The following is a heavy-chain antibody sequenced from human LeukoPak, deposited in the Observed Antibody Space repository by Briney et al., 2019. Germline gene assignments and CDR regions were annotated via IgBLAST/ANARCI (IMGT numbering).Heavy chain of an antibody. Sequence: SETLSLTCTVSGGSISSGDYYWSWIRQPPGKGLEWIGYIYYSGSTYYNPSLKGRVTISVDTSKNQFSLKLSSVTAADTAVYYCCSGSQLGMDYWGQGTLVTVSS. D-gene: IGHD1-26*01. CDR1: GGSISSGDYY. CDR2: IYYSGST. CDR3: CSGSQLGMDY. J-gene: IGHJ4*02. V-gene: IGHV4-30-4*01.